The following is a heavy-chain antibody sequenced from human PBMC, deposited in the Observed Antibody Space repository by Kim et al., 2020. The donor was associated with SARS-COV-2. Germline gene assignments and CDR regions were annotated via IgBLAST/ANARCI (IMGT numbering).Heavy chain of an antibody. Sequence: SGPTLVNPTQTLTLTCSFSGFSLSTSGVGVGWIRQPPGQALEWLAVIYWDDDWRRSPSLKNRLTITKETSKNQVVLTRTNMDPADTATYFCAHSLYDSRTWFDPWGQSTLVSVSS. D-gene: IGHD3-22*01. CDR3: AHSLYDSRTWFDP. J-gene: IGHJ5*02. CDR1: GFSLSTSGVG. CDR2: IYWDDDW. V-gene: IGHV2-5*02.